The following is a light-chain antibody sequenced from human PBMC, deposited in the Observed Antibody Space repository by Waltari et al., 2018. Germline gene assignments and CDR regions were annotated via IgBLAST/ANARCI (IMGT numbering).Light chain of an antibody. CDR3: HQSYSTPQT. J-gene: IGKJ2*01. Sequence: DIQMTQFPSYLSASVGDRVTITCRASQSITSYLNWYQQKPVKATKLLIYAASSLESGVPSRFSGSGSGTDFTLTISSLQPEDFATYYCHQSYSTPQTFGQGTNLEIK. V-gene: IGKV1-39*01. CDR1: QSITSY. CDR2: AAS.